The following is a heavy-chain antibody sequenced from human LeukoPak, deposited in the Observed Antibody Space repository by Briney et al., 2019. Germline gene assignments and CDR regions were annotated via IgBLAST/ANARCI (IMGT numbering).Heavy chain of an antibody. CDR1: GGSIGTFY. CDR3: ARHIGGGIEDMDV. V-gene: IGHV4-59*08. D-gene: IGHD3-16*02. J-gene: IGHJ6*03. Sequence: PSETLSLTCTVSGGSIGTFYWSWVRQSPGTGLEWIGYIYVTGTRYNPYLQSRVTISVDRSRNQFFLKMTSVTAADTAVYYCARHIGGGIEDMDVWGRGTKVTVSS. CDR2: IYVTGT.